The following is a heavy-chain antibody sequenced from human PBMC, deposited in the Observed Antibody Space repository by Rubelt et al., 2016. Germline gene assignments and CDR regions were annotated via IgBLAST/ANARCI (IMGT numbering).Heavy chain of an antibody. CDR3: ARDSGSRIFDY. J-gene: IGHJ4*02. Sequence: QVQLQQWGAGLLKPSETLSLTCAVSGGSISSGGYYWSWIRQHPGKGLEWIGYIYYSGSTSYNPSLKSRVTISVDTSKNQFSLKLSSVTAADTAVYYCARDSGSRIFDYWGQGTLVTVSS. CDR2: IYYSGST. CDR1: GGSISSGGYY. V-gene: IGHV4-31*11. D-gene: IGHD2/OR15-2a*01.